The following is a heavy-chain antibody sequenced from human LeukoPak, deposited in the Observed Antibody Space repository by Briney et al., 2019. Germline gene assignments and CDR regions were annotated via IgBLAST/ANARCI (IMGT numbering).Heavy chain of an antibody. Sequence: GASVKVSCKASGYTFTGYYMHWVRQAPGRGLEWMGWINPNSGGTNYAQKFQGRVTMTRDTSISTANMELSRLRSDDTAVYYCARGTDTKYSGSYVTHFDYWGQGTLVTVSS. CDR3: ARGTDTKYSGSYVTHFDY. V-gene: IGHV1-2*02. CDR2: INPNSGGT. D-gene: IGHD1-26*01. CDR1: GYTFTGYY. J-gene: IGHJ4*02.